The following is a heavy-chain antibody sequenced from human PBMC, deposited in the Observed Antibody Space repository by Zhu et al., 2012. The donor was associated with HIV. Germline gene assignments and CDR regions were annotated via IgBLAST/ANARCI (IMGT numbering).Heavy chain of an antibody. CDR3: ARRPNVLRGPSNGFDI. V-gene: IGHV4-39*01. Sequence: QVQLEESGPGLVKPSETLSLTRIVSGGSISSSSYYWGWIRQPPGKGLEWIGSIYYGDKTYYNPALKSRLTMSADTPKNQFSLKLRSVTAADTAIYYCARRPNVLRGPSNGFDIWGQGTMVTVSS. D-gene: IGHD3-10*01. CDR2: IYYGDKT. J-gene: IGHJ3*02. CDR1: GGSISSSSYY.